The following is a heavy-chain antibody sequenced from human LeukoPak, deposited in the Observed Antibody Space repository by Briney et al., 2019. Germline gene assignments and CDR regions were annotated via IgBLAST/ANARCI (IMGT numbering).Heavy chain of an antibody. CDR3: ARVLPYSSGWGVDY. Sequence: SETLSLTCTVSGGSTRSYYWSWIRQPPGKGLEWIGYIYYTGSTNYNPSLKSRVTISVDTSKNQFSLNLISVTAADTAVYYCARVLPYSSGWGVDYWGQGALVTVSS. CDR1: GGSTRSYY. V-gene: IGHV4-59*01. J-gene: IGHJ4*02. D-gene: IGHD6-19*01. CDR2: IYYTGST.